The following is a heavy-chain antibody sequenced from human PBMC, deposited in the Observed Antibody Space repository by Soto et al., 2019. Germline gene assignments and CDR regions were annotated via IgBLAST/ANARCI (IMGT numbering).Heavy chain of an antibody. J-gene: IGHJ6*02. CDR2: IYYSGST. CDR3: ARHFHDYGDYDTNYYYGMDV. CDR1: GGSIISCIYY. D-gene: IGHD4-17*01. Sequence: SGTLSLTCTVSGGSIISCIYYWCWTRQPPGKGMEWIGSIYYSGSTYYNPSLKSRVTISVDTSKNQFSLKLSSVTAADTAVYYCARHFHDYGDYDTNYYYGMDVWGQGTTVTVSS. V-gene: IGHV4-39*01.